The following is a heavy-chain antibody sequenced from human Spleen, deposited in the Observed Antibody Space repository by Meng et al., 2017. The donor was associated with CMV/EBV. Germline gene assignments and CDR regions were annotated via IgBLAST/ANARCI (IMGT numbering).Heavy chain of an antibody. Sequence: ASVKVSCKASGYTFIAHYIHYFRQAPGQGLEWMGWISPYSGGTNYAQKFQGRVTMTRDTSISTTYMELSRLTSDDTAVYYCAREGESRDGYNYDYWGQGTLVTVSS. V-gene: IGHV1-2*02. CDR3: AREGESRDGYNYDY. J-gene: IGHJ4*02. D-gene: IGHD5-24*01. CDR2: ISPYSGGT. CDR1: GYTFIAHY.